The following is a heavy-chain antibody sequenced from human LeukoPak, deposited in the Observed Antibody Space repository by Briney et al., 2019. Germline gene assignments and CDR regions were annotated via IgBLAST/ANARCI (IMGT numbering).Heavy chain of an antibody. D-gene: IGHD1-14*01. CDR1: GYTFTGYF. CDR3: AREVXXXXQVYYXXY. J-gene: IGHJ4*02. V-gene: IGHV1-2*06. CDR2: INSNSGGT. Sequence: ASVKVSCKASGYTFTGYFIHWVRQAPGQGFEWMGRINSNSGGTDFAQKFQGRVTMTRDTSISTAYMELSRLKSDDTALYYCAREVXXXXQVYYXXYWGRGTL.